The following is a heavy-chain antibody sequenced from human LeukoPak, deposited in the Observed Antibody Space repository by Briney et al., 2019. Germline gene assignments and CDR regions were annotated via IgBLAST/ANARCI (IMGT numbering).Heavy chain of an antibody. CDR2: INPNNGGT. V-gene: IGHV1-2*02. CDR1: GYTFTGYY. D-gene: IGHD2-2*01. Sequence: ASVKVSCKASGYTFTGYYMHWVRQAPGQGLEWMGWINPNNGGTNYAQKFQGRVTMTRDTSISTAYMELSRLTSDDTAVYYCARGRGSTSSNFDYWGQEPWSPSP. J-gene: IGHJ4*01. CDR3: ARGRGSTSSNFDY.